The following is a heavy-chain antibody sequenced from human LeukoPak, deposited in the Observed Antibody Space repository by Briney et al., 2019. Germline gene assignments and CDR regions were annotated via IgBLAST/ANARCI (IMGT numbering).Heavy chain of an antibody. D-gene: IGHD4-17*01. J-gene: IGHJ5*02. CDR2: TYYGPKWYY. V-gene: IGHV6-1*01. CDR1: GDSVSSNSVA. Sequence: SQTLSLTCAISGDSVSSNSVAWIWIRQSPSRGLEWLGRTYYGPKWYYDYAISVKSRMTINVDTSKNQFSLQLKSVTPADTAVYYCARGRPVTTVTVGWFDPWGQGTPVTVSS. CDR3: ARGRPVTTVTVGWFDP.